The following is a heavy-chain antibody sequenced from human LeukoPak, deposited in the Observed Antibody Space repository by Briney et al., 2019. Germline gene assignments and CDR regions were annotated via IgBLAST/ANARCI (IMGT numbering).Heavy chain of an antibody. J-gene: IGHJ4*02. CDR1: GYTFTSYY. CDR3: ARVSLANPYYDFWSGYYSGGFDY. CDR2: INPSGGST. V-gene: IGHV1-46*01. Sequence: GASVKVSCKASGYTFTSYYMHWVRQAPGQGLEWMGIINPSGGSTSYAQKFQGRVTMTRDTSTSTVYMELSSLRSEDTAVYYCARVSLANPYYDFWSGYYSGGFDYWGQGTLVTVSS. D-gene: IGHD3-3*01.